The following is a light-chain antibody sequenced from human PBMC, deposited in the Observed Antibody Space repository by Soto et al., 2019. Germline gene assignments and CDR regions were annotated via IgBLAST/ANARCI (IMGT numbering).Light chain of an antibody. CDR3: QQYNSYSLWT. J-gene: IGKJ1*01. Sequence: DTQMTQSPSSLSASVGDRISITCRASQTVSTYLNWYQQKPGKAPELLISDASSLESGVPSRFSGSGSGAEFTLTISSLQPDDFATYYCQQYNSYSLWTFGQGTKVDIK. CDR1: QTVSTY. CDR2: DAS. V-gene: IGKV1-5*01.